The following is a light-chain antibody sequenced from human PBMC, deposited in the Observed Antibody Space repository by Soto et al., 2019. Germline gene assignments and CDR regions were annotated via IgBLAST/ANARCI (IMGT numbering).Light chain of an antibody. Sequence: QSVLTQPPSVSEAPRQRVTISCSGSSSNIGNNAVSWYQHLPGKAPKLLIYYDDLLSSGVSDRFSGSKSGNTASLTVSGLQAEDEADYYCSSYAGSYNVLFGGGTKLTVL. V-gene: IGLV1-36*01. CDR1: SSNIGNNA. J-gene: IGLJ2*01. CDR3: SSYAGSYNVL. CDR2: YDD.